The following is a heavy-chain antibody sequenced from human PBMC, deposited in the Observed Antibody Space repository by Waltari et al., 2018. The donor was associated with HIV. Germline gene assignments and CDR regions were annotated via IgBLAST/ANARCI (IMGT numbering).Heavy chain of an antibody. CDR2: INSDGSNT. D-gene: IGHD4-17*01. Sequence: EVQLVESGGGLVQPGGSLRLSCAASGFTFSSYWMHWVRQAPGKGLVWVSRINSDGSNTDYADSVSGRITISRDNAKNTLYLEMNSLRAEDTAVYYCARGLSLGDRYRIDYFHYWGQGALVTVSS. J-gene: IGHJ4*02. V-gene: IGHV3-74*01. CDR1: GFTFSSYW. CDR3: ARGLSLGDRYRIDYFHY.